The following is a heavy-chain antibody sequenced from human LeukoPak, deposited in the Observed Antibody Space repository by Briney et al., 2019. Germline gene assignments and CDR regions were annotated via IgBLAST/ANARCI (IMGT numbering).Heavy chain of an antibody. V-gene: IGHV1-69*05. CDR2: IIPIFGTA. D-gene: IGHD6-19*01. J-gene: IGHJ4*02. CDR3: ARDLGAVAGLDY. CDR1: GYTFTRYA. Sequence: ASVKVSCKASGYTFTRYAMNWVRQAPGQGLEWMGGIIPIFGTANYAQKFQGRVTITTDESTSTAYMELSSLRSEDTAVYYCARDLGAVAGLDYWGQGMWVTVSS.